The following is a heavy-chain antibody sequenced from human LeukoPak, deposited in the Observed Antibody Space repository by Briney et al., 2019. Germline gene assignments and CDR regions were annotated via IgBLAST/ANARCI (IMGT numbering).Heavy chain of an antibody. D-gene: IGHD6-13*01. CDR3: ARDPRIAAAGEGYYY. V-gene: IGHV1-2*02. Sequence: ASATVSCKASGYTFTGYYMHWVRHAPGQGIEWMGWINSNSGGANYAQKFQGRVTMTRDTSISTAYMELSRLRSDDTAVYYCARDPRIAAAGEGYYYWGEGTLVTVSS. CDR1: GYTFTGYY. J-gene: IGHJ4*02. CDR2: INSNSGGA.